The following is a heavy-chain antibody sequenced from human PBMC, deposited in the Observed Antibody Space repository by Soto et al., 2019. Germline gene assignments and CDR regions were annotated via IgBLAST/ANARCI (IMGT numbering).Heavy chain of an antibody. CDR3: ARDYCTNGVCYSDAFDI. Sequence: QVQLVQSGAEVKKPGASVKVSCKASGYTFTSYGISWVRQAPGQGLEWMGWISAYNGNTNYAQKLQGRVTMTTDTSTSTAYMELRSLRSDDTAVYYCARDYCTNGVCYSDAFDIWGQGIMVTVSS. V-gene: IGHV1-18*01. CDR1: GYTFTSYG. D-gene: IGHD2-8*01. J-gene: IGHJ3*02. CDR2: ISAYNGNT.